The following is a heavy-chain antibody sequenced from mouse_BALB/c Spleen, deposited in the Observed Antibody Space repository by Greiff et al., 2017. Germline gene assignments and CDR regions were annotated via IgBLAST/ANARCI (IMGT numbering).Heavy chain of an antibody. J-gene: IGHJ4*01. V-gene: IGHV1S56*01. Sequence: VQVVESGPELVKPGASVRISCKASGYTFTSYYIHWVKQRPGQGLEWIGWIYPGNVNTKYNEKFKGKATLTADKSSSTAYMQLSSLTSEDSAVYFCAREKAYYYAMDYWGQGTSVTVSS. CDR2: IYPGNVNT. CDR1: GYTFTSYY. CDR3: AREKAYYYAMDY.